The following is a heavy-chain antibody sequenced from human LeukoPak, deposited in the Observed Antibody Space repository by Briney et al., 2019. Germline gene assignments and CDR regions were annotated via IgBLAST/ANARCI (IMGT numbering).Heavy chain of an antibody. CDR3: ARDSRYCSSTSCHGRPSGY. CDR2: FDPEDGET. CDR1: GGTFSSYA. V-gene: IGHV1-24*01. D-gene: IGHD2-2*01. Sequence: ASVKVSCKASGGTFSSYAVSWVRQAPGKGLEWMGGFDPEDGETIYAQKFQGRVTMTEDTSTDTAYMELSSLRSEDTAVYYCARDSRYCSSTSCHGRPSGYWGQGTLVTVSS. J-gene: IGHJ4*02.